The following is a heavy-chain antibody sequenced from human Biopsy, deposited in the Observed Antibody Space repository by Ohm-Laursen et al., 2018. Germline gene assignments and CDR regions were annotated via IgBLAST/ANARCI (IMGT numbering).Heavy chain of an antibody. CDR3: ARLAYSEYGRDPLDV. J-gene: IGHJ3*01. CDR2: INPNNGGT. V-gene: IGHV1-2*02. Sequence: ASVKVSCKASGYNFNAYYMQWMRQAPGQGLEWMGWINPNNGGTNYAHKFQGRVTMTRDTSISTAYMHLSGLTSDDTAVYYCARLAYSEYGRDPLDVWGQGTMVTVSS. D-gene: IGHD4-17*01. CDR1: GYNFNAYY.